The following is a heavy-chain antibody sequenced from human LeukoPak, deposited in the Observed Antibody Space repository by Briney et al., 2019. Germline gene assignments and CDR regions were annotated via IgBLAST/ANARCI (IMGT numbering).Heavy chain of an antibody. J-gene: IGHJ3*02. CDR3: ASGPYYYDSSGYRYFDI. D-gene: IGHD3-22*01. CDR1: GGSFSGYY. CDR2: INHSGST. V-gene: IGHV4-34*01. Sequence: PSETLSLTCAVYGGSFSGYYWSWIRQPPGKGLEWIGEINHSGSTNYNPSLKSRVTISVDTSKNQFSLKLSSVTAADTAVYYCASGPYYYDSSGYRYFDIWGQGTMVTVSS.